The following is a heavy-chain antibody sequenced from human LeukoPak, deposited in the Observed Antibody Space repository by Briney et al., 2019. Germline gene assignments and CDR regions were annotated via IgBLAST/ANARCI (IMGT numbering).Heavy chain of an antibody. J-gene: IGHJ5*02. CDR3: ARLSSHYGDYKVDP. D-gene: IGHD4-17*01. Sequence: ASVKVSCKASGYTFTSYAMHWVRQAPGQGLEWMGWMNPHSGNTGYAQDFQGRVTMTRNTSISTAYMELRSLRSEDTAVYYCARLSSHYGDYKVDPWGQGTLVTVSS. V-gene: IGHV1-8*02. CDR2: MNPHSGNT. CDR1: GYTFTSYA.